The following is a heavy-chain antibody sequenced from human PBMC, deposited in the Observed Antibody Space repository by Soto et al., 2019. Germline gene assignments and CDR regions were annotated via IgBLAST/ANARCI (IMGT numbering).Heavy chain of an antibody. D-gene: IGHD3-3*01. J-gene: IGHJ4*02. CDR3: AKIGRGRFLQWLFSDY. V-gene: IGHV3-23*01. CDR1: GFTFSSYA. Sequence: GGSLRLCCAASGFTFSSYAMSWVRQAPGKGLEWVSAISGSGGSTYYADSVKGRFTISRDNSKNTLYLQMNSLRAEDTAVYYCAKIGRGRFLQWLFSDYWGQRTLVTGSS. CDR2: ISGSGGST.